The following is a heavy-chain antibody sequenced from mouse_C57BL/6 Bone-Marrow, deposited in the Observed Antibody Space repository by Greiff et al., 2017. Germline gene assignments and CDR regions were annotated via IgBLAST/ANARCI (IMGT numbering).Heavy chain of an antibody. D-gene: IGHD1-1*01. J-gene: IGHJ1*03. CDR1: GYTFTSYW. V-gene: IGHV1-53*01. CDR2: INPSNGGT. Sequence: QVQLQQPGTELVKPGASVKLSCKASGYTFTSYWMHWVKQRPGQGLEWIGNINPSNGGTNYNEKFKDKATLTGDKSSTTAYMQLSSLTSEDSAVYYCARDYNGSVWYCDVWGTGTTVTVSS. CDR3: ARDYNGSVWYCDV.